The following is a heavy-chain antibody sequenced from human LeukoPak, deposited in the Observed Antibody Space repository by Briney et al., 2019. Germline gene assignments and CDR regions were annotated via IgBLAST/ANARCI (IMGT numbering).Heavy chain of an antibody. Sequence: PSETLSLTCTVSGGSISSSSYYWGWVRQPPGKGLEWIGSMYYRGNTNSNPSLKSRVTIFVDTSKNQFSLKLSSVTAADTAVYYCARCRWSGYYPLDYWGQGTLVTVSS. D-gene: IGHD3-3*01. J-gene: IGHJ4*02. CDR3: ARCRWSGYYPLDY. CDR2: MYYRGNT. CDR1: GGSISSSSYY. V-gene: IGHV4-39*01.